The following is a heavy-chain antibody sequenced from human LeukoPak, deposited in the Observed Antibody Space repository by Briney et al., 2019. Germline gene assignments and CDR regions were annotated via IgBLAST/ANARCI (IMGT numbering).Heavy chain of an antibody. Sequence: GGSLRLSRAASGFTFSSYGMHWVRQAPGKGLEWVAFIRYDGSNKYYADSVKGRFTISRDNSLYLQMNSLRAEDTAVYYCAKDHCSSTSCYYFDYWGQGTLVTVSS. J-gene: IGHJ4*02. D-gene: IGHD2-2*01. CDR3: AKDHCSSTSCYYFDY. CDR2: IRYDGSNK. CDR1: GFTFSSYG. V-gene: IGHV3-30*02.